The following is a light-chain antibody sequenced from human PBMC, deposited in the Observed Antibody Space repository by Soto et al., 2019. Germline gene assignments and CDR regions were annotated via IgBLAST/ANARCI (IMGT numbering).Light chain of an antibody. J-gene: IGKJ4*01. CDR3: QTGFHTAPY. V-gene: IGKV1-39*01. CDR2: AAS. CDR1: QSISRS. Sequence: DIQMTQSPSSLSASVGDRVSITCRASQSISRSLNWYQQSPGKAPKLLVYAASTLQSGVPSRFRGSGSGTDFHFTLQRPQTEDFANYYWQTGFHTAPYFGRGTRVEIK.